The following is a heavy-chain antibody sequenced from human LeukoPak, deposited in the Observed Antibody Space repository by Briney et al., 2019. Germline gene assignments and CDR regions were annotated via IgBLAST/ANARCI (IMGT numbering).Heavy chain of an antibody. Sequence: LPGGSLRLSCAASGFTFSSYGMHWVRQAPGKGLEWVAVIWYDGSNENYADSVKGRFTISRDNSKNTLYLQMNSLRAEDTAVYYCAKDYYDSSGYHGSAGYFDYWGQGALVTVTS. D-gene: IGHD3-22*01. CDR2: IWYDGSNE. CDR1: GFTFSSYG. CDR3: AKDYYDSSGYHGSAGYFDY. V-gene: IGHV3-33*06. J-gene: IGHJ4*02.